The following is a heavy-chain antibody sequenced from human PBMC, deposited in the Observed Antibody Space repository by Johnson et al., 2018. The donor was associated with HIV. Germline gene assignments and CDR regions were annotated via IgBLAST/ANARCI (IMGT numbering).Heavy chain of an antibody. CDR3: ARVRVKRVQSSSWYGGAFDL. CDR1: GFTFSSYA. V-gene: IGHV3-30-3*01. CDR2: ISYDGSNK. J-gene: IGHJ3*01. D-gene: IGHD2-2*01. Sequence: QVQLVESGGGVVQPGGSLRLSCATYGFTFSSYAMHWVRQAPGKGLEWVAVISYDGSNKYHADSVKGRFTISRDNSKNTLYLQMNSLRAEETAVYYCARVRVKRVQSSSWYGGAFDLWGQGTMVTVSS.